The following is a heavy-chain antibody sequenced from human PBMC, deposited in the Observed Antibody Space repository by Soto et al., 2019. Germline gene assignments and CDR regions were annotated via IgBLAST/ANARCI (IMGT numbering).Heavy chain of an antibody. J-gene: IGHJ4*02. CDR2: ISGSGGST. CDR3: AKDHGQTYYDIFTGYSSPGGPFDY. Sequence: PGGSLRLSCAASGFTFSSYAMSWVRQAPGKGLEWVSAISGSGGSTYYADSVKGRFTISRDNSKNTLYLQMNSLRAEDTAVYYCAKDHGQTYYDIFTGYSSPGGPFDYWGQGTLGIVSS. CDR1: GFTFSSYA. D-gene: IGHD3-9*01. V-gene: IGHV3-23*01.